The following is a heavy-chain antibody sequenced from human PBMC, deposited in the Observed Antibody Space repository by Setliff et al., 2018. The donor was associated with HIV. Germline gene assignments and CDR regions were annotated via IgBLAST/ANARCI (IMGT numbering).Heavy chain of an antibody. CDR1: GASLSGYY. V-gene: IGHV4-34*10. CDR2: INHSGIT. CDR3: ARYPGGGRTPYFFGF. J-gene: IGHJ4*02. Sequence: GSLTLSWVTDGASLSGYYWAWIRESPERGLEFIGEINHSGITNYNPSLKSRVTLSRDASKNQFFLKLTSVTAADTAIYYWARYPGGGRTPYFFGFCGQRTLVTVSS. D-gene: IGHD2-15*01.